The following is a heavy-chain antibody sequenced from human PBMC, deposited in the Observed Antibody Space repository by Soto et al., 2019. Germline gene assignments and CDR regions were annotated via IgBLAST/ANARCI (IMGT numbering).Heavy chain of an antibody. D-gene: IGHD6-13*01. J-gene: IGHJ5*02. CDR3: AKEAGSSSWYRWSWFDP. CDR1: GFTFSSYS. CDR2: ISSSSSYI. V-gene: IGHV3-21*04. Sequence: PGGSLRLSCAASGFTFSSYSMNWVRQAPGKGLEWVSSISSSSSYIYYADSVKGRFTISRDNSKNTLYLQMNSLRAEDTAVYYCAKEAGSSSWYRWSWFDPWGQGTLVTVSS.